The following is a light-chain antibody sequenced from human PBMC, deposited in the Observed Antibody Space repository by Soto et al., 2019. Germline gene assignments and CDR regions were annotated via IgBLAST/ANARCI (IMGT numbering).Light chain of an antibody. Sequence: QSALTQPASVSGSPGQSITLSCTGTSSDIGAYNFVSWYQQHPGKAPKLMLYDVSNRPSGVSNRFSGSKSGNTASLTISGLQAEDEADYYCSSYTSSSTLVVFGGGTQLTVL. CDR3: SSYTSSSTLVV. V-gene: IGLV2-14*03. CDR2: DVS. J-gene: IGLJ2*01. CDR1: SSDIGAYNF.